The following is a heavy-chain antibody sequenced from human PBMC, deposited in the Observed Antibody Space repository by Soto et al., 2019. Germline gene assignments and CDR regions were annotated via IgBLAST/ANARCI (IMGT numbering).Heavy chain of an antibody. Sequence: EVQLVESGGGLVQPGGSLRLTCVASGFPFSIYSMNWVSQAPGKGLEWSSYITSDTNTIKYADSVKGRFTISRDNAKNLVYLQMNSLRDEDTAVYFCARSVEGHFYYWGQGTVVTVSS. D-gene: IGHD6-19*01. CDR2: ITSDTNTI. CDR3: ARSVEGHFYY. J-gene: IGHJ4*02. V-gene: IGHV3-48*02. CDR1: GFPFSIYS.